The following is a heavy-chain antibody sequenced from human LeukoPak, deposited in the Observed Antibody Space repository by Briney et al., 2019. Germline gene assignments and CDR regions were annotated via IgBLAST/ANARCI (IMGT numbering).Heavy chain of an antibody. D-gene: IGHD2-21*01. J-gene: IGHJ5*02. Sequence: SETLSLTCNVFGVSISNYFWSWLRQPAGKGLEWIGRFYGSGTTYYNPSLRSRVTLSMDTSKNHFSLKLTSVTAADTAVYYCARTHCGGGSCDTFDPWGQGTLVTVSS. V-gene: IGHV4-4*07. CDR1: GVSISNYF. CDR3: ARTHCGGGSCDTFDP. CDR2: FYGSGTT.